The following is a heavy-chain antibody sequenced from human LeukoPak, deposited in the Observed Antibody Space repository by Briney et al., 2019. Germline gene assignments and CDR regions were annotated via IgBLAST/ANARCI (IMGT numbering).Heavy chain of an antibody. Sequence: GGSLRLSCAASGFTFSSYEMNWVRQAPGKGLEWVSYISSSGSTIYYADSVKGRFTISRDNAKNSLYLQMNSLRAEDTAVYYCAGDDYDILTGYYLGWGQGTLVTVSS. J-gene: IGHJ4*02. CDR2: ISSSGSTI. D-gene: IGHD3-9*01. V-gene: IGHV3-48*03. CDR1: GFTFSSYE. CDR3: AGDDYDILTGYYLG.